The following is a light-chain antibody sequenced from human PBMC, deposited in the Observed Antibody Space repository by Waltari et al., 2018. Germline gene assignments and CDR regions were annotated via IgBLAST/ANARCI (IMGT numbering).Light chain of an antibody. Sequence: DIQMTPSPSSLSVSVGDRVTTTCQASQDISNYLNWYQQKPRKGPKLLIYDASNLQTGVPSGFSGSGSWTDFTFTISSLQPEDIATYYCQQYDNLSYTFGQGTKLQIK. V-gene: IGKV1-33*01. J-gene: IGKJ2*01. CDR2: DAS. CDR1: QDISNY. CDR3: QQYDNLSYT.